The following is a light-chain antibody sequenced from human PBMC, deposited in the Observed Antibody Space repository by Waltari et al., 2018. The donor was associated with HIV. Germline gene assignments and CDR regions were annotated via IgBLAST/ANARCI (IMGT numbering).Light chain of an antibody. CDR2: QDS. CDR1: QLGDKY. Sequence: SYELTQPPSVSVSPGQTASITCSGDQLGDKYACWYQQKPGQSPVLVIYQDSKRPSGIPERFSGSNSGNTATLTISGTQAMDEADYYCRAWDSSTAVFGGGTKLTVL. V-gene: IGLV3-1*01. CDR3: RAWDSSTAV. J-gene: IGLJ2*01.